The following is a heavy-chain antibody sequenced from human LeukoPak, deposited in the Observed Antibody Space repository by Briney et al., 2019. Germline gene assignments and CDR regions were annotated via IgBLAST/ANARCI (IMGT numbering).Heavy chain of an antibody. D-gene: IGHD3-16*01. V-gene: IGHV1-69*05. CDR3: ARVRYRLAETYIDY. J-gene: IGHJ4*02. Sequence: GASVKVSCKASGGTFSSYAISWVRQAPGQGLEWMGGIIPIFGTANYAQKFQGRVTMTRDTSISTAYMELSRLRSDDMAVYYCARVRYRLAETYIDYWGQGTLVTVSS. CDR2: IIPIFGTA. CDR1: GGTFSSYA.